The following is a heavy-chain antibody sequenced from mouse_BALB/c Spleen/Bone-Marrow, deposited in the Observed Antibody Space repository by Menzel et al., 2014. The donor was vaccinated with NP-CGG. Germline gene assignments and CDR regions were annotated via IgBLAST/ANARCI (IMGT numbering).Heavy chain of an antibody. Sequence: EVMLVESGGGLVQPAGSRKLSCAASGFTFSDYGMAWVRRAPGKGPEWVAFISNLAYSIYYADTVTGRFTISRENAKNTLYLEMSSLRSEDTAMYYCARDQVYYYGSSYGYFDVWGAGTTVTVSS. D-gene: IGHD1-1*01. J-gene: IGHJ1*01. CDR2: ISNLAYSI. CDR3: ARDQVYYYGSSYGYFDV. CDR1: GFTFSDYG. V-gene: IGHV5-15*02.